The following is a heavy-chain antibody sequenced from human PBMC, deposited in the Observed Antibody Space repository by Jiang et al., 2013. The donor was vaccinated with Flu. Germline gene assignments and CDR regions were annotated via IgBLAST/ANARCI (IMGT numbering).Heavy chain of an antibody. CDR1: GYTFTDHA. J-gene: IGHJ6*02. CDR2: MNPSNGNT. CDR3: TRGTLAHARFGNHYGLDV. Sequence: SGAEVKKPGASVKVSCKASGYTFTDHAIHWVRQASGQGLEWMGWMNPSNGNTAYAQDFQGRVTMTRNTSINTVYMELSRLRSEDTAVYFCTRGTLAHARFGNHYGLDVWGQGPRSPSP. V-gene: IGHV1-8*02. D-gene: IGHD3-3*01.